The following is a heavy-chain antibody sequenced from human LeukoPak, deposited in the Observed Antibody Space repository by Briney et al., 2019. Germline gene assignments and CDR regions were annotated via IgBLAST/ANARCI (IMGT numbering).Heavy chain of an antibody. CDR1: GFTFSTYA. CDR3: AKARPPYGSRDYFDY. Sequence: GGXLRLSCAASGFTFSTYAMTWLRQAPGRGLERVSAISGSGGRTYYADSVKGRFTISRDNSKNTLYLQMNSLRSEDTAVYYSAKARPPYGSRDYFDYWGQGSLVTVSS. V-gene: IGHV3-23*01. D-gene: IGHD3-10*01. J-gene: IGHJ4*02. CDR2: ISGSGGRT.